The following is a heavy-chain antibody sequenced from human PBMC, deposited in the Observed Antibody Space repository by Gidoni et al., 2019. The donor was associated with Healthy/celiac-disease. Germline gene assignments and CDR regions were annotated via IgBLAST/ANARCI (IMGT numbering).Heavy chain of an antibody. CDR3: ASDRDGGLDY. D-gene: IGHD4-17*01. J-gene: IGHJ4*02. CDR2: IYSGGST. Sequence: EAQLLGSRGGLSPPGGSVRLSCAAAGFTFSSNSMSWVRQAPGKGLEWVSVIYSGGSTYYADSVKGRFTISSDNSKNTLYLQMNSLRAEDTAVYYCASDRDGGLDYWGQGTLVTVSS. CDR1: GFTFSSNS. V-gene: IGHV3-53*01.